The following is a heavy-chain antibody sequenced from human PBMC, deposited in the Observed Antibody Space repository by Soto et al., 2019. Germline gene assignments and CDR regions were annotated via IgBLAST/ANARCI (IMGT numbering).Heavy chain of an antibody. D-gene: IGHD6-13*01. Sequence: SLRLSCAASGFTFDDYAMHWVRQVPGKGPEWVSGINWNSGSIGYGDSAKGRFAISRDNAKNSLHLQMNSLSAEDTAFYYCVKDESINWYSGHFRHWGQGTLVTVSS. V-gene: IGHV3-9*01. CDR1: GFTFDDYA. CDR3: VKDESINWYSGHFRH. CDR2: INWNSGSI. J-gene: IGHJ1*01.